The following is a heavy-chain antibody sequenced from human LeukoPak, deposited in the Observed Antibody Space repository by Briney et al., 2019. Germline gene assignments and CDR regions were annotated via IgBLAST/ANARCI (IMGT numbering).Heavy chain of an antibody. V-gene: IGHV3-7*03. CDR1: GFTFSSYW. CDR2: IKQDGSEK. Sequence: PGGSLRLSCAASGFTFSSYWMSWVRQAPGKGLEWVANIKQDGSEKYYVDSVKGRFTISRDNAKNSLYLQMNSLRAEDTALYYCAKDIAAMAPYYGMDVWGQGTTVTVSS. D-gene: IGHD6-6*01. J-gene: IGHJ6*02. CDR3: AKDIAAMAPYYGMDV.